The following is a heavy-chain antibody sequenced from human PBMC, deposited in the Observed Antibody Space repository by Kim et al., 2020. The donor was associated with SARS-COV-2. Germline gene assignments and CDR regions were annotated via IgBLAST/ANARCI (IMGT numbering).Heavy chain of an antibody. Sequence: GGSLRLSCAASGFTFSSYSMNWVRQAPGKGLEWVSSISSSSSYIYYADSVKGRFTISRDNAKNSLYLQMNSLRAEDTAVYYCARDIRPGGLEEADYWGQGTLVTVSS. V-gene: IGHV3-21*01. J-gene: IGHJ4*02. CDR3: ARDIRPGGLEEADY. D-gene: IGHD1-20*01. CDR2: ISSSSSYI. CDR1: GFTFSSYS.